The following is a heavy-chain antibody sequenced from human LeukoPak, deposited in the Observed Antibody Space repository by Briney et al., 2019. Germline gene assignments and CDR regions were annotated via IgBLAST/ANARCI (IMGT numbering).Heavy chain of an antibody. D-gene: IGHD3-10*01. V-gene: IGHV4-4*02. CDR1: GGSISSNNW. CDR3: AGSITMVRGVTAPIDY. Sequence: SETLSLTCAVSGGSISSNNWWSWVRQPPGKGLEWIGEIYHSGSTNYNPSLKSRVTISVDKSKNQFSLKLTSVTAADTAVYYCAGSITMVRGVTAPIDYWGQGTLVTVSS. J-gene: IGHJ4*02. CDR2: IYHSGST.